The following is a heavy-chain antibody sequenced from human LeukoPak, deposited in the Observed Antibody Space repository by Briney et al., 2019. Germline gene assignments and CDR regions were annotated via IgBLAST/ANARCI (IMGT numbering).Heavy chain of an antibody. CDR3: ARAKTPTTGGIPPPGNFDY. Sequence: ASVKVSCKASGYTFTSYYMHWVRQAPGQGLEWMGIINPSGGSTSYAQKFQGRVTMTRDTSTSTVYMELSSLRSEDTAVYYCARAKTPTTGGIPPPGNFDYWGQGTLVTVSS. J-gene: IGHJ4*02. D-gene: IGHD4-17*01. CDR2: INPSGGST. V-gene: IGHV1-46*01. CDR1: GYTFTSYY.